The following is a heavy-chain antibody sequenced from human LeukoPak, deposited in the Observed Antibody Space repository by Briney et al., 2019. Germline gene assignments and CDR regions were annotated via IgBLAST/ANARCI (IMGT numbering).Heavy chain of an antibody. D-gene: IGHD5-18*01. J-gene: IGHJ4*02. V-gene: IGHV1-2*02. CDR1: GYTFTGYY. Sequence: ASVKVSCKASGYTFTGYYMHWVRQAPGQGLEWMGWINPNSGGTNYAQKFQGRVTISVDTSKNQFSLKLSSVTAADTAVYYCAREIHEGYSYVNYYFDYWGQGTLVTVSS. CDR2: INPNSGGT. CDR3: AREIHEGYSYVNYYFDY.